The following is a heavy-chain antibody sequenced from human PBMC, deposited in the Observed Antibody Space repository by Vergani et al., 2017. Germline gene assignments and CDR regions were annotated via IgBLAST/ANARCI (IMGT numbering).Heavy chain of an antibody. D-gene: IGHD3-10*01. CDR3: ARTRPATMVRGVIILDAFDI. Sequence: VQLVESGGGLVKPGGSLRLSCAASGFTFSSYSMNWVRQAPGKGLEWVAVISYDGSNKYYADSVKGRFTISRDNSKNTLYLQMNSLRAEDTAVYYCARTRPATMVRGVIILDAFDIWGQGTMVTVSS. CDR1: GFTFSSYS. J-gene: IGHJ3*02. CDR2: ISYDGSNK. V-gene: IGHV3-30*03.